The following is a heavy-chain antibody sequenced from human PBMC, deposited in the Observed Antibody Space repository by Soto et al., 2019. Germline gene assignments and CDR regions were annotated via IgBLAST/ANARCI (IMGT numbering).Heavy chain of an antibody. Sequence: GGSLRLSCAASGFTFSSYAVTWVRQAPGKGLEWVSSISGSGYSTYYADSVKGRFTISRENSKNTLYLQMNFLRAEDTAVYYCAKDSSGWSRTFDPWGQGTLVTVSS. CDR1: GFTFSSYA. J-gene: IGHJ5*02. CDR2: ISGSGYST. D-gene: IGHD6-19*01. V-gene: IGHV3-23*01. CDR3: AKDSSGWSRTFDP.